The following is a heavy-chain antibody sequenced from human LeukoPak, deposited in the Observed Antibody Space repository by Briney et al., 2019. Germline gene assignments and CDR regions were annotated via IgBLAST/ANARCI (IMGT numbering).Heavy chain of an antibody. D-gene: IGHD3-9*01. CDR3: ASLDPTVTDGNIITIYNYYYYGMDV. V-gene: IGHV1-69*04. J-gene: IGHJ6*02. CDR1: GGTFSSYA. Sequence: ASVKVSCKASGGTFSSYAISWVRQAPGQGLEWMGRIIPILGIANYAQKFQGRVTITADKSTSTAYMELSSLRSEDTAVYYCASLDPTVTDGNIITIYNYYYYGMDVWGQGTTVTVSS. CDR2: IIPILGIA.